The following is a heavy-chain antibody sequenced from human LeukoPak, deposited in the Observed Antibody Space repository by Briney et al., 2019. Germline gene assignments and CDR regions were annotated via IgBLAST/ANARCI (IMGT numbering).Heavy chain of an antibody. CDR2: IWYDGSNK. V-gene: IGHV3-33*01. J-gene: IGHJ4*02. CDR3: ARRGSGFGERLIDY. Sequence: PGRSLRLSCAASGFTFSSYGMHWVRQAPGKGLEWAAVIWYDGSNKYYADSVKGRFTISRDNSKNTLYLQMNSLRAEDTAVYYCARRGSGFGERLIDYWGQGTLVTVSS. D-gene: IGHD3-10*01. CDR1: GFTFSSYG.